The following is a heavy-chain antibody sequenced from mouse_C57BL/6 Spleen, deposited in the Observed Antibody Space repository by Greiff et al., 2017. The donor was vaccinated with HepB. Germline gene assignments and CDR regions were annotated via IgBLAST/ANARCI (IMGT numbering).Heavy chain of an antibody. CDR3: ARYGAHCYFDV. CDR1: GFTFTDYY. Sequence: EVQLVESGGGLVQPGGSLSLSCAASGFTFTDYYMSWVRQPPGKALEWLGCIRNKANGYTTEYSASVQGLFTISRDNSQSILYLQMNALRAEDSATYYCARYGAHCYFDVWGTGTTVTVSS. CDR2: IRNKANGYTT. V-gene: IGHV7-3*01. J-gene: IGHJ1*03.